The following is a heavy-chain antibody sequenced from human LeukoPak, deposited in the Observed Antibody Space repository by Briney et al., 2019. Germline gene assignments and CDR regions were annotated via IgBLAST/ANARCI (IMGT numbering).Heavy chain of an antibody. CDR1: GFTFSNYA. CDR2: ISGSGDST. J-gene: IGHJ4*02. Sequence: GGSLRLSCAASGFTFSNYAMRWVRQAPGKGLEWVSGISGSGDSTYYADSVKGRFTISRDNSKNTLYLQMNSLRAEDTAVYYCAKDYPHADYWGQGTLVTVSS. CDR3: AKDYPHADY. V-gene: IGHV3-23*01.